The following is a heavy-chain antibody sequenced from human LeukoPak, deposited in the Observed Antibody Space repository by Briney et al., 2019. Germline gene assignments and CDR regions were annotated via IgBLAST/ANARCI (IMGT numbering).Heavy chain of an antibody. D-gene: IGHD3-3*01. Sequence: SETLSLTCTVSGGSISTCYWSWIRQPPGKGLEWIGYIYYSGSTNYNPSLKSRVTISVDTSKNQFSLKLSSVTAADTAVYYCARASGWVTICGVVPGWFDPWGQGTLVTVSS. CDR2: IYYSGST. V-gene: IGHV4-59*01. J-gene: IGHJ5*02. CDR3: ARASGWVTICGVVPGWFDP. CDR1: GGSISTCY.